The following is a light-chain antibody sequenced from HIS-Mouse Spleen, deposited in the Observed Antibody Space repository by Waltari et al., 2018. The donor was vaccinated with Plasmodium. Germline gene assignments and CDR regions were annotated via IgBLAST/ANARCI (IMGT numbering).Light chain of an antibody. Sequence: SYELTQPPSVSVSPGQTASITCSGDKLGYKYACWYQQKPGQSPVLVIYQDSKRPSGSTERFSVSNSGNTATLTISGTQARDEADYYCQAWDSSTVVFGGGTKLTVL. CDR1: KLGYKY. V-gene: IGLV3-1*01. CDR3: QAWDSSTVV. J-gene: IGLJ2*01. CDR2: QDS.